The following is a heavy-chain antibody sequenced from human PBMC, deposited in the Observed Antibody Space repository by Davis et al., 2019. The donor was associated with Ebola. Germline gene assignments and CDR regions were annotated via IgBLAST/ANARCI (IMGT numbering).Heavy chain of an antibody. V-gene: IGHV1-69*02. Sequence: SVKVSCKASGGTFSSYTISWVRQAPGQGLEWMGRIIPILGIANYAQKFQGRVTMTRDTSTSTVYMELSSLRSEDTAVYYCARGLTIFGVVKGAYWGQGTLVTVSS. CDR1: GGTFSSYT. CDR2: IIPILGIA. CDR3: ARGLTIFGVVKGAY. J-gene: IGHJ4*02. D-gene: IGHD3-3*01.